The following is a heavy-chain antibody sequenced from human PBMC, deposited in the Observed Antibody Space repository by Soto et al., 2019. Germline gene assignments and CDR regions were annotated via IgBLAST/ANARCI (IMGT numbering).Heavy chain of an antibody. D-gene: IGHD1-7*01. CDR1: GASISDYS. V-gene: IGHV4-4*07. CDR2: ISSTGNI. CDR3: ARASGDNWTYEAH. Sequence: QVQLQESGPGLVKPSETLSLTCTVSGASISDYSWSGIRQPAGKGLEWMGRISSTGNIHYNPYFRSAFTMSIDTSRVQFSLGLASATAADAAVYYGARASGDNWTYEAHWGQGTQVMVSS. J-gene: IGHJ1*01.